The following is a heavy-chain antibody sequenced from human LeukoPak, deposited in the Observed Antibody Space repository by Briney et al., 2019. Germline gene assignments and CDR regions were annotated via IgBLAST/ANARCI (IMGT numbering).Heavy chain of an antibody. CDR1: GGSVSSGSYY. V-gene: IGHV4-61*01. D-gene: IGHD1-26*01. J-gene: IGHJ4*02. Sequence: SETLSLTCTVSGGSVSSGSYYWSWIRQPPGKGLEWIGYIYYIGSTNCNPSLKSRVTISVDTSKNQFSLKLISVTAADTAVYYCARVLKPRSSILYSDNYYFDYWGQGTLVTVSS. CDR2: IYYIGST. CDR3: ARVLKPRSSILYSDNYYFDY.